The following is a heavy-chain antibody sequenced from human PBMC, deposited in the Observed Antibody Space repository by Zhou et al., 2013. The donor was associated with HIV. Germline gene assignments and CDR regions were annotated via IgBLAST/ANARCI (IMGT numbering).Heavy chain of an antibody. V-gene: IGHV1-69*12. J-gene: IGHJ6*03. Sequence: QVQLVQSGAEVRKPGSSVKVSCKASGGTFNNYAFTWVRQAPGQGLEWMGAVIPIFSTVYHAQKFQGRVTISADESTNTAYMEVRGLTPEDTAVYYCASTTTRPRVFYVHYYLDVWGAGTPVTVSS. CDR2: VIPIFSTV. D-gene: IGHD6-6*01. CDR3: ASTTTRPRVFYVHYYLDV. CDR1: GGTFNNYA.